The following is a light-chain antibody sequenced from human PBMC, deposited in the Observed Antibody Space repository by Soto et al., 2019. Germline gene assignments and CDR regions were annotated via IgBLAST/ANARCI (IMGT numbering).Light chain of an antibody. CDR1: QGISSY. J-gene: IGKJ1*01. V-gene: IGKV1-9*01. Sequence: DIQLTQSPSFLSASVGDRVTITCRASQGISSYLAWYQQKPGKAPKLLIYAASTLQSGVPSRFSGSGSATEFTLTVSSLHPEDFATYYCQQLNSYPSFGQGTKVEIK. CDR3: QQLNSYPS. CDR2: AAS.